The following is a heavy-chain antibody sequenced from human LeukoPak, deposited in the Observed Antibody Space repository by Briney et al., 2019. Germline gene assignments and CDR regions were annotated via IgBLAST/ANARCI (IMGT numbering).Heavy chain of an antibody. CDR2: IYYSGST. V-gene: IGHV4-39*01. J-gene: IGHJ3*02. Sequence: SETLSLTCTVSGGSISSSSYYWGWIRQPPGKGLEWIGSIYYSGSTYYNPSLKSRVTISVDTSKNQFSLKLSSVTAVDTAVYYCARAAARGAFDIWGQGTMVTVSS. D-gene: IGHD6-13*01. CDR3: ARAAARGAFDI. CDR1: GGSISSSSYY.